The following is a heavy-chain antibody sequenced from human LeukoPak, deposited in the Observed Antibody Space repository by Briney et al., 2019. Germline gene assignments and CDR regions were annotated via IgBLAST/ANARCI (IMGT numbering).Heavy chain of an antibody. CDR2: ISYDGSNK. D-gene: IGHD1-26*01. Sequence: PGGSLRLSCAASGFTFSSYSMNWVRQAPGKGLEWVAVISYDGSNKYYADSVKGRFTISRDNSKNTLYLQMNSLRAEDTAVYYCAKGPIVGATTNWFDPWAREPWSPSPQ. V-gene: IGHV3-30*18. CDR1: GFTFSSYS. J-gene: IGHJ5*02. CDR3: AKGPIVGATTNWFDP.